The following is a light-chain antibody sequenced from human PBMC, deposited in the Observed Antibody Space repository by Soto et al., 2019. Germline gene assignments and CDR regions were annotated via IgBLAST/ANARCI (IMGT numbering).Light chain of an antibody. V-gene: IGKV3-20*01. CDR2: RAS. CDR1: QSVSSSY. J-gene: IGKJ5*01. CDR3: QQYGSSPSIT. Sequence: IVLTQSPGTLSLSPWERATLSCRASQSVSSSYLAWYQQKPGQAPRLLTDRASSRATGIPDRFSGSGSGTDFPLTISRLEPEDFAVYYCQQYGSSPSITFGQGTRLEIK.